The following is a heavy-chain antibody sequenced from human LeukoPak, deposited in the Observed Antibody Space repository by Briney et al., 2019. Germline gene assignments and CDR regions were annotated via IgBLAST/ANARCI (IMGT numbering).Heavy chain of an antibody. CDR1: GGSSSSGSYL. J-gene: IGHJ4*02. V-gene: IGHV4-61*02. CDR3: ARETIDFWSGSNPPYFDY. D-gene: IGHD3-3*01. CDR2: IYNSGST. Sequence: PSQTLSLTCTVSGGSSSSGSYLWSWIRQPAGRGLEWIGRIYNSGSTNYNPSLKSRVTISVDTSKNQFSLKLSSVTAADTAVYYCARETIDFWSGSNPPYFDYWGQGTLVTVSS.